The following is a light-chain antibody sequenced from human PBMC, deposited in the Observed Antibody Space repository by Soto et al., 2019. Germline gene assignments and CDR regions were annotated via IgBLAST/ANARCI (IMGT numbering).Light chain of an antibody. Sequence: QSALTQPASVSGSPGQSITISCTGTSSDVGGYNYVSWYQQHPGKAPKLMIYDVSNRPSGVSNSFSGSKSGNTASLTISGLQAEDEADYYCSSYTTSSPYVVFGGGTKLTVL. V-gene: IGLV2-14*01. CDR2: DVS. CDR1: SSDVGGYNY. CDR3: SSYTTSSPYVV. J-gene: IGLJ2*01.